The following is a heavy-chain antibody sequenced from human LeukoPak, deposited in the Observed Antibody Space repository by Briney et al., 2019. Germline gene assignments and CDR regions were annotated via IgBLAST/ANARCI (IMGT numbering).Heavy chain of an antibody. CDR3: ARGPHCSSTSCHRNWFDP. Sequence: SVKVSCKASGGTFSSYTISWVRQAPGQGLEWMARIIPILGIANYAQKFQGRVTITADKSTSTAYMELSSLRSEDTAVYYCARGPHCSSTSCHRNWFDPWGQGTLVTVSS. CDR2: IIPILGIA. CDR1: GGTFSSYT. J-gene: IGHJ5*02. D-gene: IGHD2-2*01. V-gene: IGHV1-69*02.